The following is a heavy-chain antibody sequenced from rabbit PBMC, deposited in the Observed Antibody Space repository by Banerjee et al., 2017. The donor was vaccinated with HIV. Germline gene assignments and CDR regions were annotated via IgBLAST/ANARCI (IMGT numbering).Heavy chain of an antibody. D-gene: IGHD2-1*01. CDR1: AFSFSNKYV. Sequence: QEQLEESGGDLVKPEGSLTLTCTASAFSFSNKYVMCWVRQAPGKGLEWIACINTSSGNTVYASWAKGRFTISRSTSLKTVDLKMTSLTAADTATYFCARCYDDYGDSEDYFNLWGPGTLVTVS. CDR3: ARCYDDYGDSEDYFNL. J-gene: IGHJ4*01. V-gene: IGHV1S43*01. CDR2: INTSSGNT.